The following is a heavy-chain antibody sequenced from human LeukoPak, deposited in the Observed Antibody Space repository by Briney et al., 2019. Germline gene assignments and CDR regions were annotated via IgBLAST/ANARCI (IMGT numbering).Heavy chain of an antibody. CDR1: GGSISSGSYY. J-gene: IGHJ3*02. CDR2: IYYSGST. V-gene: IGHV4-39*07. Sequence: SETLSLTCIVSGGSISSGSYYWGWIRQPPGKGLEWIGSIYYSGSTYYNPSLKSRVTISIDTSKNQFSLKLSSVTAADTAVYYCARDLYSSRTNDAFVIWGQGTVVTVSS. D-gene: IGHD6-13*01. CDR3: ARDLYSSRTNDAFVI.